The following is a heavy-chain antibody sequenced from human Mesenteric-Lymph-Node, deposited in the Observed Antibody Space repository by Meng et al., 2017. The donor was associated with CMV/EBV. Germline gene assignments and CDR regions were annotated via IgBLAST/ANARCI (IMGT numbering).Heavy chain of an antibody. D-gene: IGHD1-1*01. Sequence: SASPFPTYAMHWVRQAPGQRLEWMGRINAGKGNTKYSQKFQGRVTITRDTSASTAYMELSSLRYEDTAVHYCARSGAPTVDDWFFDLWGRGTLVTVSS. CDR1: ASPFPTYA. J-gene: IGHJ2*01. CDR3: ARSGAPTVDDWFFDL. V-gene: IGHV1-3*01. CDR2: INAGKGNT.